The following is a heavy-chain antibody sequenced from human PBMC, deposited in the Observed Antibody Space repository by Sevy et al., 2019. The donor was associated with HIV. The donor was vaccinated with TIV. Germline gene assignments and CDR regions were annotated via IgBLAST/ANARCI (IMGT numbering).Heavy chain of an antibody. CDR3: AGENAWGRGYS. CDR2: IYYNGHI. V-gene: IGHV4-59*08. Sequence: TLSLTCTVSVGSITSLYWNWIRQPPGKGLEWIANIYYNGHINYNPSLKSRVTLSLDTSKNQFSLRLSSVTAADTAMYYCAGENAWGRGYSWGQGTLVTVSS. CDR1: VGSITSLY. D-gene: IGHD1-26*01. J-gene: IGHJ4*02.